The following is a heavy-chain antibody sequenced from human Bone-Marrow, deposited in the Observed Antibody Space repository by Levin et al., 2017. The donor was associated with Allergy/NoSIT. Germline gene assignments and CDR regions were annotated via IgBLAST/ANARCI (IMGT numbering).Heavy chain of an antibody. CDR2: LYHGSRLSYTAST. CDR3: ARGAYNHLTGYLLPDVFDL. J-gene: IGHJ3*01. CDR1: GGSVHSGGYS. Sequence: SQTLSLTCTVSGGSVHSGGYSWGWVRQPPGRGLEFIGYLYHGSRLSYTASTYYNPSLEGRVTVSVDRSKNQFSLSLDAVTAADTAVYYCARGAYNHLTGYLLPDVFDLWGPGTLVTVSS. D-gene: IGHD3-9*01. V-gene: IGHV4-30-2*01.